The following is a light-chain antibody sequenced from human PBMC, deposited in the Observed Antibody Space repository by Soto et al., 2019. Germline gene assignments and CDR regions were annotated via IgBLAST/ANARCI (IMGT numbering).Light chain of an antibody. J-gene: IGKJ1*01. Sequence: DIQMTQSPSSLSASVGDRVTITCRASQSISSYLNWYQQKPGKAPKLLIYAASSLQSGVPSRFSGSGSGTEFTLTISRLQPEDVATYDGQQSYSTPRTFGQGTKVESK. CDR3: QQSYSTPRT. V-gene: IGKV1-39*01. CDR1: QSISSY. CDR2: AAS.